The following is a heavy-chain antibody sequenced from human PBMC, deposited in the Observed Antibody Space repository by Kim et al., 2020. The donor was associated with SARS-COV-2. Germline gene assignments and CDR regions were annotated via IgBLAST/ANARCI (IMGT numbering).Heavy chain of an antibody. V-gene: IGHV3-64*01. CDR3: ARGGYSSGWYFSVGRTMDV. D-gene: IGHD6-19*01. Sequence: GGSLRLSCAASGFTFSSYAMHWVRQAPGKGLEYVSAISSNGGSTYYANSVKGRFTISRDNSKNTLYLQMGSLRAEDMAVYYCARGGYSSGWYFSVGRTMDVWGQGTTVTVSS. CDR2: ISSNGGST. J-gene: IGHJ6*02. CDR1: GFTFSSYA.